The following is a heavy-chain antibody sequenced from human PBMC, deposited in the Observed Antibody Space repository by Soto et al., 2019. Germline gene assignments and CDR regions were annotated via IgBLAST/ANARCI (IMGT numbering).Heavy chain of an antibody. CDR3: AREAEANDY. J-gene: IGHJ4*02. CDR2: ISYDGWNI. CDR1: GFTFSSYA. D-gene: IGHD1-26*01. Sequence: QVQLVESGGGVVQPGGSLRLSCAASGFTFSSYAMHWVRQAPGKGLEWVAIISYDGWNIYYADSVKGRFTISRDNSKNTLYLQMNSLRPEDTAVYYCAREAEANDYWGQGTLVTVSS. V-gene: IGHV3-30*04.